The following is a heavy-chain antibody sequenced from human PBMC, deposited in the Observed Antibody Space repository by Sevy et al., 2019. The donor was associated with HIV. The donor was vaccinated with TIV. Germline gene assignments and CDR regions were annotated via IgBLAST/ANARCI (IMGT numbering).Heavy chain of an antibody. D-gene: IGHD1-26*01. CDR3: AGENAWGRGYS. J-gene: IGHJ4*02. V-gene: IGHV4-59*08. Sequence: SETLSLTCTVSGGSITSLYWNWIRQPPGKGLEWIANIYYNGHINYSPSLKSRVTLSLDTSKNQFSLRLSSVTAADTAMYYCAGENAWGRGYSWGQGTLVTASS. CDR1: GGSITSLY. CDR2: IYYNGHI.